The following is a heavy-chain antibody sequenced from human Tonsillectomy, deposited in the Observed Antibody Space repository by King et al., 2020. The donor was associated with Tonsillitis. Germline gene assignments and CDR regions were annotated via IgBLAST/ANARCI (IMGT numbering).Heavy chain of an antibody. Sequence: QLQESGPGLVKPSETLSLTCTVSGGSISSSSYYWGWIRQPPGKGLEWIGSIYYSGSTYYNPSLKSRVTISVDTSKNQFSLKLSSVTAADTAVYYCARHWTYRSYYYYGMDVWGQGTTVTVSS. V-gene: IGHV4-39*01. CDR1: GGSISSSSYY. CDR2: IYYSGST. J-gene: IGHJ6*02. D-gene: IGHD3/OR15-3a*01. CDR3: ARHWTYRSYYYYGMDV.